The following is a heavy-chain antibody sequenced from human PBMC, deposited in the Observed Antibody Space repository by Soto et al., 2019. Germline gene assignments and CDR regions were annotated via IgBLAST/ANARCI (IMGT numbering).Heavy chain of an antibody. CDR3: AREGGESSDGLYYFDS. J-gene: IGHJ4*02. Sequence: SETLSLTCVVSGGSFSTYYYNWIRQSPGKGLEWIGHIYYSGNTDYNPSLKSRLAISIDTSKNQFSLKLSSVTAADTAVYFCAREGGESSDGLYYFDSWGQGSLVTVSS. V-gene: IGHV4-59*12. CDR2: IYYSGNT. D-gene: IGHD3-16*01. CDR1: GGSFSTYY.